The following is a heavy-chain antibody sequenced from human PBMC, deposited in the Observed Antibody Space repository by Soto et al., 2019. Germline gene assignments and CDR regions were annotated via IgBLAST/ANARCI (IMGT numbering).Heavy chain of an antibody. J-gene: IGHJ5*02. CDR1: GYTFSNYG. Sequence: QVQLVQSGAEVKKPGASVKVSCKASGYTFSNYGISWVRQAPGQGLEWMGWISAYNGNIKFAQKVQGRVTMTTDTLACTAYMELRSLRSEPTSVYYGARDSTGEVAAMFDLWGQGTLVTVAS. D-gene: IGHD2-15*01. V-gene: IGHV1-18*01. CDR3: ARDSTGEVAAMFDL. CDR2: ISAYNGNI.